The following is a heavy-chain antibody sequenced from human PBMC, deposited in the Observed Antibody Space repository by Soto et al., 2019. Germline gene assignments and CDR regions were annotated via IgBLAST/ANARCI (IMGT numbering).Heavy chain of an antibody. CDR2: IKSKTDGGTT. V-gene: IGHV3-15*07. CDR1: GFTFSNAW. J-gene: IGHJ4*02. Sequence: EVQLVESGGGLVKPGGSLRLSCAASGFTFSNAWMNWVRQAPGKGLEWVGRIKSKTDGGTTDYAAPVKGRFTISRDDSKNTLYLQMNSLKTEDTAVYYCTTGKWHDFWSGDYYLFDYWGQGTLVTVSS. CDR3: TTGKWHDFWSGDYYLFDY. D-gene: IGHD3-3*01.